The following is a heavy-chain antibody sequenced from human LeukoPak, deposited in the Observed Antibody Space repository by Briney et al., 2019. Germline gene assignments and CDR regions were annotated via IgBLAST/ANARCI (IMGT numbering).Heavy chain of an antibody. CDR2: ISGSGGST. J-gene: IGHJ4*02. D-gene: IGHD3-10*01. CDR3: AKVYSYYYGSGSYHFDY. V-gene: IGHV3-23*01. CDR1: GFTFSSYA. Sequence: GGSLRLSCAASGFTFSSYAMSWVRQAPGKGLEWVSAISGSGGSTYYADSAKGRFTISRDNSKNTLYLQMNSLRAEDTAVYYCAKVYSYYYGSGSYHFDYWGQGTLVTVSS.